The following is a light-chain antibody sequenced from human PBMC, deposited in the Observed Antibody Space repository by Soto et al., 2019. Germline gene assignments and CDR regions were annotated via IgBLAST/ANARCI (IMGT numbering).Light chain of an antibody. V-gene: IGKV1-5*01. CDR3: QQYNSYSGT. CDR2: DAS. J-gene: IGKJ2*02. CDR1: QSISSW. Sequence: DIQMTQSPSTLSASVGDRVTITCRASQSISSWLAWYQQKPGKAPKLLIYDASSLESGVPSSFSGSGSGTEFTLTIRSLQPDDFATYYCQQYNSYSGTFGQGTKLEIK.